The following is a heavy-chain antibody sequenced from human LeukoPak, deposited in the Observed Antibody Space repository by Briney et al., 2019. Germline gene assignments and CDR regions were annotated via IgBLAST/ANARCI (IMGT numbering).Heavy chain of an antibody. CDR2: IYHSGST. V-gene: IGHV4-38-2*01. CDR1: GYSISSGYY. CDR3: ARLGAFDI. Sequence: PSETLSLTCAVSGYSISSGYYWGWIRQPPGKGLEWIGSIYHSGSTYYNPSLKSRVTISVDTPKNQFSLKLSSVTAADTAVNYCARLGAFDIWGQGTMVTVSS. J-gene: IGHJ3*02.